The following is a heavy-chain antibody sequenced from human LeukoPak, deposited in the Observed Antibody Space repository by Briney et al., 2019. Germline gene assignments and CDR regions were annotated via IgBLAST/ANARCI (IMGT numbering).Heavy chain of an antibody. Sequence: ASVKVSCKVSGYTLTEFSMHWVRQAPGKGLEWMGGIDPEDGETIYAQELQGRVTMTKDTSTDAAYMEPNSLRAEDTAVYYCAKVGYWSGGRYYDSSGGEPQFDYWGQGTLVTVSS. V-gene: IGHV1-24*01. D-gene: IGHD3-22*01. CDR1: GYTLTEFS. CDR3: AKVGYWSGGRYYDSSGGEPQFDY. CDR2: IDPEDGET. J-gene: IGHJ4*02.